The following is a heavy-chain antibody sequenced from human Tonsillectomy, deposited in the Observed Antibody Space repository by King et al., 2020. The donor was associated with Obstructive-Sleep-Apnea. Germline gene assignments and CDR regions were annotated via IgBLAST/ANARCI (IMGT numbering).Heavy chain of an antibody. CDR3: ARPMGTLAEWELQNFFDY. CDR2: IYPGDSDT. V-gene: IGHV5-51*01. Sequence: QLVQSGPEVKKPGESLKISCQASGYKFTTYWLGWVRQMPGKGLEWMGIIYPGDSDTRYSPSFQGQVTISTDNSISTAYLQWSSLKASDIAIYYFARPMGTLAEWELQNFFDYWGQGTLVAVSS. CDR1: GYKFTTYW. J-gene: IGHJ4*02. D-gene: IGHD1-26*01.